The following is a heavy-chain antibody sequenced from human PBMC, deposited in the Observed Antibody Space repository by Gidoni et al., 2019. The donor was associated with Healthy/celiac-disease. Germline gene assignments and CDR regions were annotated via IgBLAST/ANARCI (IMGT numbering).Heavy chain of an antibody. CDR1: GFTFSSYS. V-gene: IGHV3-21*01. Sequence: EVQLVESGGGLVKPGGSLRLSCAASGFTFSSYSMNWVRQAPGKGLEWVSSISSSSSYIYYADSVKGRFTISRDNAKNSLYLQMNSLRAEDTAVYYCAREAGPATVVTPYYGMDVWGQGTTVTVSS. CDR3: AREAGPATVVTPYYGMDV. CDR2: ISSSSSYI. D-gene: IGHD4-17*01. J-gene: IGHJ6*02.